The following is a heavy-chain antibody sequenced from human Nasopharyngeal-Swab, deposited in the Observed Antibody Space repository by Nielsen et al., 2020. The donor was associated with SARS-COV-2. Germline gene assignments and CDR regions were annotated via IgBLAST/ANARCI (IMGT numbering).Heavy chain of an antibody. CDR3: ARAILNLGRGDYMDV. Sequence: WIRQLPGKGLEWIGRLYTSGTTNYNPSLKSRVTISVDTSEDQFSLKLSSVTAADTAVYYCARAILNLGRGDYMDVWGKGTTVTVSS. D-gene: IGHD1-1*01. V-gene: IGHV4-61*02. CDR2: LYTSGTT. J-gene: IGHJ6*03.